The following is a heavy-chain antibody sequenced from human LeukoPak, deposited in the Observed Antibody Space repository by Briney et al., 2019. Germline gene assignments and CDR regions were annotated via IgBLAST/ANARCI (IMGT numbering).Heavy chain of an antibody. J-gene: IGHJ6*02. V-gene: IGHV1-8*01. CDR1: GYTFTSYD. D-gene: IGHD6-19*01. CDR2: MNPNSGNT. CDR3: ARYSSGWYSGGMDV. Sequence: GASVKVSCKASGYTFTSYDIKWVRQATGPRLEWIGWMNPNSGNTGYAQKFQGRVTMTRNTSISTAYMELSSLRSEDTAVYYCARYSSGWYSGGMDVWGQGTTVTVSS.